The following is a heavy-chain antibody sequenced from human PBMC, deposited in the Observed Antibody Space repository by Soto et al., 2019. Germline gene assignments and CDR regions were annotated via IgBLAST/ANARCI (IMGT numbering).Heavy chain of an antibody. CDR2: IYYSGST. CDR3: ARHVPYCSDTSHCAYGMDV. V-gene: IGHV4-59*08. CDR1: GGSISSYY. J-gene: IGHJ6*02. D-gene: IGHD2-2*01. Sequence: QVQLQESGPGLVKPSETLSLTCTVSGGSISSYYWSWIRQPPGKGLEWIGYIYYSGSTNYNPSLKRRFTISVDTSKNQFSLKLSSVTAADTAVYYCARHVPYCSDTSHCAYGMDVWGQGTTVTVSS.